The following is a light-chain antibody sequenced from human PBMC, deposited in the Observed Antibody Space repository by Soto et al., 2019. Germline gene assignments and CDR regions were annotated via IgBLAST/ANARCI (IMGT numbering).Light chain of an antibody. CDR1: QSVSIIY. V-gene: IGKV3D-20*02. CDR3: QQGYSIPWT. J-gene: IGKJ1*01. CDR2: DAS. Sequence: EIVLTQSPGTLSLSPGERATLSCRASQSVSIIYLAWYQQKPGQAPRLLIYDASNRATGIPARFSGSGSGTDFTLTISSLQLEDFAIYYCQQGYSIPWTFGQGTKVDIK.